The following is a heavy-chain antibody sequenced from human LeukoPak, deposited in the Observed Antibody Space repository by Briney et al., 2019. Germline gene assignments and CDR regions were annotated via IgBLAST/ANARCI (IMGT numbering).Heavy chain of an antibody. CDR3: ARVRGVAARRPYDAFDI. CDR1: GFTFSSYS. J-gene: IGHJ3*02. CDR2: ISSSSSYI. D-gene: IGHD6-6*01. V-gene: IGHV3-21*01. Sequence: GGSLRLSCAASGFTFSSYSMNWVRQAPGKGLEWVSSISSSSSYIYYADSVKGRFTISRDNAKNSLYLQMNSLRAEDTAVYYCARVRGVAARRPYDAFDIWGQGTMVTVSS.